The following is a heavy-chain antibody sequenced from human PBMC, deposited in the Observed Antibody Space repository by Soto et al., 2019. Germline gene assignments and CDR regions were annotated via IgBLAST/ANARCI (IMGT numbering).Heavy chain of an antibody. J-gene: IGHJ4*02. V-gene: IGHV3-23*01. CDR1: GCTFSSYA. CDR2: ISGNGGST. Sequence: GGSLRLSCAASGCTFSSYAMSWVRQAPGKGLEWVSAISGNGGSTYYADSAKGRFTISRDTSKNTLYLQMNSLRAEDTAVYYCAKDRQSGYYDFWSGSPFDYWGQGTLVTVSS. D-gene: IGHD3-3*01. CDR3: AKDRQSGYYDFWSGSPFDY.